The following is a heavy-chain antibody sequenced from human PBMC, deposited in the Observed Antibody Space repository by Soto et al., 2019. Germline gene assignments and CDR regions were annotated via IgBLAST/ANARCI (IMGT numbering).Heavy chain of an antibody. CDR2: ISGSGGST. V-gene: IGHV3-23*01. CDR1: GFTFSSYA. J-gene: IGHJ6*02. CDR3: AKEQLVRTFKDYYYGMDV. D-gene: IGHD6-6*01. Sequence: CAASGFTFSSYAMSWVRQAPGKGLEWVSAISGSGGSTYYADSVKGRFTISRDNSKNTLYLQMNSLRAEDTAVYYCAKEQLVRTFKDYYYGMDVWGQGTTVTVSS.